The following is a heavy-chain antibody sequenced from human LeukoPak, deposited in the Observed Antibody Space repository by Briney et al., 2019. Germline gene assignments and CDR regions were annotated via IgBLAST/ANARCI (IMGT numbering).Heavy chain of an antibody. Sequence: ASVKVSCKASGYTFTGYYMHWVRQAPGQGLEWMGWINPDSGGTRYAQKFQGRVTMTRDTSISTAYMDLTRLTSDDTAVYYCASPTPWNHDVFSIWGQGTMVTVSS. D-gene: IGHD1-1*01. CDR2: INPDSGGT. J-gene: IGHJ3*02. V-gene: IGHV1-2*02. CDR1: GYTFTGYY. CDR3: ASPTPWNHDVFSI.